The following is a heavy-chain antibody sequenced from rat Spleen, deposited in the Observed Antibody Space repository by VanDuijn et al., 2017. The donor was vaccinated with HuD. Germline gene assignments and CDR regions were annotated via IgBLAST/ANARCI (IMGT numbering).Heavy chain of an antibody. CDR3: ARPPYNNYFDY. CDR2: ISYDGNSI. D-gene: IGHD1-10*01. V-gene: IGHV5-29*01. Sequence: EVQLVESGGGLVQPGRSLKLSCAASGFTFNNYGMAWVRQAPTKGLEWVASISYDGNSIYYRDSVKGRFTISRDNAKSTLYLQMNSLRSEDTATYYCARPPYNNYFDYWGQGVMVTVSS. J-gene: IGHJ2*01. CDR1: GFTFNNYG.